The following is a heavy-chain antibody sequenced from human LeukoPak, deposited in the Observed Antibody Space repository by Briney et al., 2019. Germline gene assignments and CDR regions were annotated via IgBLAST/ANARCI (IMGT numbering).Heavy chain of an antibody. CDR3: AREGLTTIGVIDV. Sequence: SETLSLTCSVSGASIGSYYWIWIRQPPGKGPEWLGTIYYSGNTKYNSSLKSRVSILADTYNNQCSLRLSSVTAADTAVYYCAREGLTTIGVIDVWGKGTTVTVSS. D-gene: IGHD1-1*01. V-gene: IGHV4-59*01. J-gene: IGHJ6*03. CDR2: IYYSGNT. CDR1: GASIGSYY.